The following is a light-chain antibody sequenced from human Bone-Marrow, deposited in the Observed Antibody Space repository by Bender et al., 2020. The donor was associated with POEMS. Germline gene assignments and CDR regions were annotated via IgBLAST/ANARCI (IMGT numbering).Light chain of an antibody. CDR1: SSNIGTNP. CDR2: INN. V-gene: IGLV1-44*01. Sequence: QSVLTQPPSASGTPGQRVTISCSGSSSNIGTNPVNWYQQLPGTAPKLLIYINNQRPSGVPDRFSGSKSGTSASLAISGVQSEEEADYYCAAWEDSLNGWVFGGGTKLTVL. CDR3: AAWEDSLNGWV. J-gene: IGLJ3*02.